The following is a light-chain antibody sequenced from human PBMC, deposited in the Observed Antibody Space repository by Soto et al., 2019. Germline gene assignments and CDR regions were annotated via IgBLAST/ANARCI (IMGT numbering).Light chain of an antibody. CDR1: QSISSY. V-gene: IGKV1-5*01. CDR3: QQYNSYSRT. CDR2: AAS. J-gene: IGKJ1*01. Sequence: DIQMTQPPATRSASLGDRVTITCRASQSISSYLTWYQQKPGKAPKLLIYAASSLHSGVPSRFSGSGSGTEFTLTISSLQPDDFATYYCQQYNSYSRTFGQGTKVDIK.